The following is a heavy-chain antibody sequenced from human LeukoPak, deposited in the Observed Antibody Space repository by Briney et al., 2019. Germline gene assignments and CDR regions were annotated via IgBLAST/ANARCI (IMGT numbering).Heavy chain of an antibody. CDR2: ISGSGGST. CDR1: GFTFSSYG. V-gene: IGHV3-23*01. D-gene: IGHD3-10*01. Sequence: GGSLRLSCAASGFTFSSYGMSWVRQAPGKGLEWVSAISGSGGSTYYADSVKGRFTISRDNSKNTLYLQMNSLRAEDTAVYYCAKGGITMVRGVIITLPSGHYFDYWGQGTLVTVSS. CDR3: AKGGITMVRGVIITLPSGHYFDY. J-gene: IGHJ4*02.